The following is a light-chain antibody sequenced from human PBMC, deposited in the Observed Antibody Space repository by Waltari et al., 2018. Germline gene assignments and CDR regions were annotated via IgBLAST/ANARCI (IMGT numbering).Light chain of an antibody. J-gene: IGKJ1*01. Sequence: EIVLTQSPGTLSLSLGERATASRRASQSVSRALAWYQQKPGQAPRLLIYGASTRATGIPDRFSGSGSGTDFSLTISRLEPDDFAVYYCQHYLRLPVTFGQGTTVEI. CDR1: QSVSRA. V-gene: IGKV3-20*01. CDR3: QHYLRLPVT. CDR2: GAS.